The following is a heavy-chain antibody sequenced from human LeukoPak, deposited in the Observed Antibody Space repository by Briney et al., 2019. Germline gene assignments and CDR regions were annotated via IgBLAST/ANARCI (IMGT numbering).Heavy chain of an antibody. J-gene: IGHJ6*04. V-gene: IGHV3-23*01. CDR1: GFTFSSYA. D-gene: IGHD3-9*01. CDR2: ISGSGGST. CDR3: ARDDWPPRHYYGMDV. Sequence: GGSLRLSCAASGFTFSSYAMSWVRQAPGKGLEWVSAISGSGGSTYYADSVKGRFTISRDNSKNTLYLQMNSLRAEDTAVYYCARDDWPPRHYYGMDVWGKGTTVTVSS.